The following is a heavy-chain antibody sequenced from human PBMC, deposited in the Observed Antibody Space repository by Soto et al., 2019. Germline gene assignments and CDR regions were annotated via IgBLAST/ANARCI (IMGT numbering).Heavy chain of an antibody. V-gene: IGHV1-69*01. Sequence: QVQLVQSGAEVKKPGSSVKVSCKASGGTFSSYAISWVRQAPGQGLEWMGGIIPIFGTANYAQKFQGRVTITADESTSTAYMELSSLRSEDTAVYYCARDEGIAAHRDYYYGMDVWGQGTTVTVSS. CDR1: GGTFSSYA. D-gene: IGHD6-13*01. CDR3: ARDEGIAAHRDYYYGMDV. CDR2: IIPIFGTA. J-gene: IGHJ6*02.